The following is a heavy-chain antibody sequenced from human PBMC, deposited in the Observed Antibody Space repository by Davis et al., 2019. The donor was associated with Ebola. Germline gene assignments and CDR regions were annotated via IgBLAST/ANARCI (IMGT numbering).Heavy chain of an antibody. CDR1: GFTFSSYA. CDR3: ARESAAVHFDY. V-gene: IGHV3-21*01. J-gene: IGHJ4*02. Sequence: GGSLRLSCAASGFTFSSYAMSWVRQAPGKGLEWVSSISSSSSYIYYADSVKGRFTISRDNAKNSLYLQMNSLRAEDTAVYYCARESAAVHFDYWGQGTLVTVSS. CDR2: ISSSSSYI. D-gene: IGHD4-17*01.